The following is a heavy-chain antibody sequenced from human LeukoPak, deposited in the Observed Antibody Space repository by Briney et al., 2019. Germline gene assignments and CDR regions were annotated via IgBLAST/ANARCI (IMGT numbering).Heavy chain of an antibody. D-gene: IGHD3-22*01. V-gene: IGHV4-59*01. CDR1: GGSISSYY. J-gene: IGHJ3*02. CDR3: ARDGYDSSGYYYGNDAFDI. CDR2: IYYSGST. Sequence: SETLSLTCTVSGGSISSYYWSWIRQPPGKGLEWIGYIYYSGSTNYNPSLKSRVTISVDTSKNQFSLKLSSVTAADTAVYYCARDGYDSSGYYYGNDAFDIWGQGTMVTVSS.